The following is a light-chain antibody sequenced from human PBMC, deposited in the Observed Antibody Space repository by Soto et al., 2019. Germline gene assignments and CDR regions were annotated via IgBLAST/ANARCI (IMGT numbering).Light chain of an antibody. CDR1: QSVSSN. J-gene: IGKJ1*01. CDR3: QQYGSSPRT. CDR2: GAS. Sequence: TQSPATLSVSPLEIATLSCRASQSVSSNVAWYQQKPGQAPSLLIYGASSRATGIPDRFSGSGSGTDFTLTISRLEPEDFAVYYCQQYGSSPRTFGQGTKVDIK. V-gene: IGKV3-20*01.